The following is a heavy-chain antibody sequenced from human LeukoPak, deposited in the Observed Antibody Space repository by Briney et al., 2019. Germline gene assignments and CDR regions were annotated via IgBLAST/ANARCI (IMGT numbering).Heavy chain of an antibody. CDR2: ISGSGGST. J-gene: IGHJ4*02. CDR1: GLTFSSYA. D-gene: IGHD6-19*01. CDR3: AKDRAVAGNFDY. V-gene: IGHV3-23*01. Sequence: GGSLRLSCAASGLTFSSYAMSWVRQAPGKGLEWVSAISGSGGSTYYADSVKGRFTISRDNSKNTLYLQMNSLRAEDTAVYYCAKDRAVAGNFDYWGQGTLVTVSS.